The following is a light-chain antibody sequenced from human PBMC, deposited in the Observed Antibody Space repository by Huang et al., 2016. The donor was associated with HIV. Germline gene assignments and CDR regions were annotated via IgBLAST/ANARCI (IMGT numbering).Light chain of an antibody. J-gene: IGKJ2*01. CDR1: QSVSSN. CDR3: QHYINWRPVHT. CDR2: GAS. Sequence: EIVMTQSPATLSVSPGERATLSCRASQSVSSNLAWYQQKPGQAPRLLIYGASTRATGIPARFSGGGSGTEFTLTISSLRSEDFALYDCQHYINWRPVHTFGQGTKLEIK. V-gene: IGKV3-15*01.